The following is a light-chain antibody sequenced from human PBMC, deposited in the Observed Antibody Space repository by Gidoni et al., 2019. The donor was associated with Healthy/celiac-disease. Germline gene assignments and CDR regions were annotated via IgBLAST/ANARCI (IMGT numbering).Light chain of an antibody. J-gene: IGLJ7*01. CDR1: SSDVGGYNY. CDR2: DVS. Sequence: QSTLTHPAPLSSSPEQSITISCTGTSSDVGGYNYVSWYQQHPGKAPKLIIYDVSNRPSGVSNRFSGSKSGNTASLTISGLQAEDEADYYCSSDTSRSTLAVFGGGTQLTVL. CDR3: SSDTSRSTLAV. V-gene: IGLV2-14*01.